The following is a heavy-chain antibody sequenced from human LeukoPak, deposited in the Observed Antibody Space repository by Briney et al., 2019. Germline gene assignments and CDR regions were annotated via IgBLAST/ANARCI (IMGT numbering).Heavy chain of an antibody. J-gene: IGHJ4*02. Sequence: SVKVSCKASGYTLTSYDINWVRQATGQGLEWMGGIIPIFGTANYAQKFQGRVTITADESTSTAYMELSSLRSEDTAVYYCARGGDYSNRMVLDYWGQGTLVTVSS. CDR1: GYTLTSYD. CDR2: IIPIFGTA. V-gene: IGHV1-69*13. CDR3: ARGGDYSNRMVLDY. D-gene: IGHD4-11*01.